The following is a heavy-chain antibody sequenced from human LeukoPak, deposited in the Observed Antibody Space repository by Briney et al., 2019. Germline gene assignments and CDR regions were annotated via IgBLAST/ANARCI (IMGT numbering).Heavy chain of an antibody. CDR3: AKDLLGPMIEYYFDY. V-gene: IGHV3-23*01. D-gene: IGHD3-22*01. Sequence: GGSLRLSCAASGFTFSSYAMSWVRQAPGRGLEWVSSISGSGGSTYYADSVKGRFTISRDSSKNTLYLQMNSLRAEDTARYFCAKDLLGPMIEYYFDYWGQGTLVTVSS. CDR1: GFTFSSYA. CDR2: ISGSGGST. J-gene: IGHJ4*02.